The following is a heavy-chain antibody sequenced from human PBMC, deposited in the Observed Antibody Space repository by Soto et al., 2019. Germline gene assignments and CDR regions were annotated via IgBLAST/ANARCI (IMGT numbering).Heavy chain of an antibody. CDR1: GDSISSSGYS. D-gene: IGHD2-8*01. CDR3: ARARNSVLAV. J-gene: IGHJ6*02. V-gene: IGHV4-30-2*01. Sequence: SETLSLTCAVSGDSISSSGYSWSWIRQPPGKGLEWIGYIYHSGSTYYNPSLKSRVTISVDRSKNHFSLSLSSVTAADTAVYYCARARNSVLAVWGQGTTVTVSS. CDR2: IYHSGST.